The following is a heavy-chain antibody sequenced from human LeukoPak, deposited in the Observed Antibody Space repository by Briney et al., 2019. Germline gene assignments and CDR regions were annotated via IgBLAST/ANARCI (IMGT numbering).Heavy chain of an antibody. CDR3: ARRSGSYQGVDY. Sequence: GASVKVSRKASGYTFTGYYMHWVRQAPGQGLEWMGWINPNNGVTNSAQRFQGRVTMTRDTSISTAYMELSRLTSADTAVYYCARRSGSYQGVDYWGQGTLVTVSS. CDR2: INPNNGVT. D-gene: IGHD1-26*01. V-gene: IGHV1-2*02. CDR1: GYTFTGYY. J-gene: IGHJ4*02.